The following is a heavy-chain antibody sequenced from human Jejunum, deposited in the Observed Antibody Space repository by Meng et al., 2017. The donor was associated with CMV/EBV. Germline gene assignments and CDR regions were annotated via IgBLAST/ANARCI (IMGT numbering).Heavy chain of an antibody. Sequence: LRLSWAASDNSITYYAMDWVRQAPGKGLEWVSAILVDSVTTYYADSVKGRFTISRDNSKNMMYLQMNSLRLEDTAVYFCARRGQVWGQGALVTVSS. V-gene: IGHV3-23*01. J-gene: IGHJ4*02. CDR1: DNSITYYA. CDR3: ARRGQV. CDR2: ILVDSVTT.